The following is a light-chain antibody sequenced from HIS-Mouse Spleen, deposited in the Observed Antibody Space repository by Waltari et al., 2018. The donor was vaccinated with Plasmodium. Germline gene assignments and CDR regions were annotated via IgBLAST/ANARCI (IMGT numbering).Light chain of an antibody. CDR3: LQHNSYPIT. CDR1: QGISND. Sequence: DIQMTHSPSSLYASVGDRLTITCRASQGISNDLGWYQQKPVKAPQRLIYAAASLQSGVPSRFSGSGSGTEFTLTISSLQPEDFATYYCLQHNSYPITFGQGTRLEIK. V-gene: IGKV1-17*01. CDR2: AAA. J-gene: IGKJ5*01.